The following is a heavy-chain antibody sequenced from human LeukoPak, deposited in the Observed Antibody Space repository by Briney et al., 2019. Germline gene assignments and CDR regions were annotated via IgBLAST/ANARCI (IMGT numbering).Heavy chain of an antibody. CDR1: GFTFSDYY. J-gene: IGHJ4*02. D-gene: IGHD2-2*01. CDR3: ARAAVYCSSTSCFDY. Sequence: GGSLRLPCAASGFTFSDYYMSWIRQAPGKGLEWVSYISSSGSIIYYADSVKGRFTISRDNAENSLYLQMNSLRAEDTAVYYCARAAVYCSSTSCFDYWGQGTLVTVSS. V-gene: IGHV3-11*04. CDR2: ISSSGSII.